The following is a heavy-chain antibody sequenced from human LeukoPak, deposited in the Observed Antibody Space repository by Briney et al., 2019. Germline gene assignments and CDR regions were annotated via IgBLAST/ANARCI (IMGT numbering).Heavy chain of an antibody. Sequence: SETLSLTCTVSGGSISSFYGSWIRQPPGKGLEWIGYIYYRGSTNYNPSLKSRVTISVDTSKNQFSLKLSSVTAADTAVYYCARHGTSGTNLNWFDPWGQGTLVTVSS. J-gene: IGHJ5*02. V-gene: IGHV4-59*01. D-gene: IGHD1-1*01. CDR3: ARHGTSGTNLNWFDP. CDR1: GGSISSFY. CDR2: IYYRGST.